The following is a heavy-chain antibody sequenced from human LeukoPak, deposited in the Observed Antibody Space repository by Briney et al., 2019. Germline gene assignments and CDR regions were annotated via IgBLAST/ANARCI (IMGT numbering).Heavy chain of an antibody. Sequence: GGTLRLSCKASGFVFGDYYMNWIRQAPGKGPECLSYISSGTINHSNYADSVKGRFTISRDNAKNSLYLQMNSLRAEDTAVYYCARGSTYYDSSGQVPFDYWGQGTLVTVSS. CDR3: ARGSTYYDSSGQVPFDY. D-gene: IGHD3-22*01. CDR1: GFVFGDYY. CDR2: ISSGTINHS. J-gene: IGHJ4*02. V-gene: IGHV3-11*06.